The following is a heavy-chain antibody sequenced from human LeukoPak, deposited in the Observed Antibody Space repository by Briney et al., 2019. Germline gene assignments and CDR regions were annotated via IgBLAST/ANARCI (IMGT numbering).Heavy chain of an antibody. CDR3: VRLRRNSDSSGYYYYYDS. CDR1: EFSFKSYS. CDR2: INKGSTHM. D-gene: IGHD3-22*01. J-gene: IGHJ4*02. Sequence: PGGSLRLSCAASEFSFKSYSFNWVRQAPGKGLEWASSINKGSTHMYYADSVKGRFTVSRDDAQNSLYLQMNSLSAEDTALYYCVRLRRNSDSSGYYYYYDSWGRGAQVTVSS. V-gene: IGHV3-21*01.